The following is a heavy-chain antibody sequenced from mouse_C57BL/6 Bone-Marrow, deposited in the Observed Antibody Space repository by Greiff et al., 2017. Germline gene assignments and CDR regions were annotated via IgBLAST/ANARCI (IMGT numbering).Heavy chain of an antibody. D-gene: IGHD2-4*01. J-gene: IGHJ2*01. V-gene: IGHV1-50*01. CDR1: GYTFTSYW. CDR3: ARGYYDYDALFDY. CDR2: IDPSDSYT. Sequence: QVQLQQPGAELVKPGASVKLSCKASGYTFTSYWMQWVKQRPGQGLEWIGEIDPSDSYTNYNQKFKGKATLTVDTSSSTAYMELRSLTSEDSAVYYCARGYYDYDALFDYWGQGTTLTVSS.